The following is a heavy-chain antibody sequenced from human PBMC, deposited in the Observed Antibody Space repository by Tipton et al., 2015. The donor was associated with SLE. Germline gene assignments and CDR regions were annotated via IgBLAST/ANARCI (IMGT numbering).Heavy chain of an antibody. CDR1: GGSLSGDTYY. V-gene: IGHV4-61*02. D-gene: IGHD4-17*01. Sequence: TLSLTCTVSGGSLSGDTYYWSWIRQPAGEGLEWIGRIFTSGNTNYNPSLKSRVTISVDTSKNQFSLELSSVTAADTAVYYCAKDYNHDNADYNWGQGTLVTVSS. CDR3: AKDYNHDNADYN. J-gene: IGHJ4*02. CDR2: IFTSGNT.